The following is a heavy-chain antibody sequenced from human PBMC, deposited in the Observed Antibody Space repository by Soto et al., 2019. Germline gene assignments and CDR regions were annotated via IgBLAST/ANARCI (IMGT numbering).Heavy chain of an antibody. Sequence: EVQLLESGGGLVQPGGSLRLSCAASGFTFSNYAMTWVRQAPGKGLEWVSAISGRGDHTFYADSVKGRFTISRDNSKDPLFLQINSLRADDTAIYYCAKGGPYSSSWYWLPRYWGQGTLVTVSS. CDR1: GFTFSNYA. V-gene: IGHV3-23*01. D-gene: IGHD6-13*01. CDR3: AKGGPYSSSWYWLPRY. CDR2: ISGRGDHT. J-gene: IGHJ4*02.